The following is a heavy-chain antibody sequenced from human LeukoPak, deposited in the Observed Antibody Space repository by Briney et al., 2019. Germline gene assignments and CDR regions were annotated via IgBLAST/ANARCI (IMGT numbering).Heavy chain of an antibody. CDR2: ISSSSSYI. D-gene: IGHD2-2*02. CDR3: ARVSRYCSSTSCYSSGYYYYGMDV. J-gene: IGHJ6*02. Sequence: GGSLRLSCAASGFTFSSYTINWVRQAPGRGLEWVSSISSSSSYIYYADSVQGRFTISRDNAKKSLYLQMNSLRAEDTAVYYCARVSRYCSSTSCYSSGYYYYGMDVWGQGTTVTVSS. V-gene: IGHV3-21*01. CDR1: GFTFSSYT.